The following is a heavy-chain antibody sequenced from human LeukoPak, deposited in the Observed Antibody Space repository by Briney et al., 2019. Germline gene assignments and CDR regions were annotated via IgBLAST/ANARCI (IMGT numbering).Heavy chain of an antibody. Sequence: SQTLSLTCAISGDSVSSNSAAWNWIRQSPSRGLEWLGRTYYRSKWYNDYAVSVKSRITINPDTSKNQFSLQLNSVTPEDTAVYYCARDEEGYCSGGSCYSTAPYFDYWGQGTLVTVSS. CDR3: ARDEEGYCSGGSCYSTAPYFDY. D-gene: IGHD2-15*01. CDR1: GDSVSSNSAA. V-gene: IGHV6-1*01. CDR2: TYYRSKWYN. J-gene: IGHJ4*02.